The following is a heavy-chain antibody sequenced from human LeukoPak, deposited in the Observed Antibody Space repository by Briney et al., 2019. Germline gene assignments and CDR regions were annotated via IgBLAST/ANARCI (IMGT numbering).Heavy chain of an antibody. D-gene: IGHD5-18*01. CDR1: GFTFSSSA. V-gene: IGHV3-73*01. J-gene: IGHJ3*02. CDR2: IRSKADSYAT. CDR3: TRRGNSYNDAFDI. Sequence: PGGSLSLSCAASGFTFSSSAVHWVRQASGKGLEWVGRIRSKADSYATAYAASVKGRFTISRDDSKNTAYLQMNSLKTEDTAVYYCTRRGNSYNDAFDIWGQGTMVTVSS.